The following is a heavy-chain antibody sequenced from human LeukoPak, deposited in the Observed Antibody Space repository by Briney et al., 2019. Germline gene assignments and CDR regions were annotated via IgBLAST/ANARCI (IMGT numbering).Heavy chain of an antibody. Sequence: GGSLRFSCAASGFTFSDYYMSRIRQAPGKGLEWVSYISSSSSYTNYADSVKGRFTISRDNAKNSLYLQMNSLRAEDTAVYYCAREYGSGSYYKGGAFDIWGQGTMVTVSS. D-gene: IGHD3-10*01. J-gene: IGHJ3*02. CDR1: GFTFSDYY. CDR3: AREYGSGSYYKGGAFDI. CDR2: ISSSSSYT. V-gene: IGHV3-11*06.